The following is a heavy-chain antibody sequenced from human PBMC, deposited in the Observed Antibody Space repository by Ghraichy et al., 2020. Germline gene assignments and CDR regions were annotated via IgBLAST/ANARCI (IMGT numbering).Heavy chain of an antibody. Sequence: GGSLRLSCAASGFTFKIFAMSWVRQAPGKGLEWVSGIVGVGTTYYADSVRGRFIISRDNAKNTVFLQMNSLRAEDTAKYYCATDVTQDGVWDIDYWGRGTLVTVSS. J-gene: IGHJ4*02. CDR2: IVGVGTT. V-gene: IGHV3-23*01. D-gene: IGHD4-17*01. CDR3: ATDVTQDGVWDIDY. CDR1: GFTFKIFA.